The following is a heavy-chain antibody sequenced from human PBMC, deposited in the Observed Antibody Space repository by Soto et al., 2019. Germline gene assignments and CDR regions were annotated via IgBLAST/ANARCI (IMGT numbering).Heavy chain of an antibody. CDR2: IFHSGST. J-gene: IGHJ4*01. Sequence: PSETLSLTCAVSGGSITTYGYSWSWIRHSPGKGLEGIGYIFHSGSTYYNPSLERRVTLSIDTSKNQFSLNVTSVTAADTAVYYCARGRASYLYYFDYWGRGALVTVSS. V-gene: IGHV4-30-2*06. D-gene: IGHD3-10*01. CDR1: GGSITTYGYS. CDR3: ARGRASYLYYFDY.